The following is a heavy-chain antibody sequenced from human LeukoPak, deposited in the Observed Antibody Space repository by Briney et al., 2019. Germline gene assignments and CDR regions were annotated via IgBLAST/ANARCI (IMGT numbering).Heavy chain of an antibody. D-gene: IGHD2-15*01. V-gene: IGHV4-34*01. CDR2: INHSGST. J-gene: IGHJ4*02. CDR3: ARPHCSGSSCYSGIDY. CDR1: GGSFSGYY. Sequence: PSETLSLTCAVYGGSFSGYYWSWIRQPPGKGLEWIGEINHSGSTNYNPSLKSRVTISVDTSKNQLSLKLSSVTAADTAVYYCARPHCSGSSCYSGIDYWGQGTLVTVSS.